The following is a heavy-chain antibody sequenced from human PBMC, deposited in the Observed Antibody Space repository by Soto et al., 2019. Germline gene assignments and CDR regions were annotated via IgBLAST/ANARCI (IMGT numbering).Heavy chain of an antibody. CDR1: GDSINGNY. CDR2: IYDSGTT. CDR3: ARTRRYTQGD. V-gene: IGHV4-4*02. Sequence: SETLSLTCTVSGDSINGNYWSWVRQPPGKGPEWIGEIYDSGTTYYNPSLNSRATISLDKSKNQFSLNLNSVTAADTAVYYCARTRRYTQGDWG. J-gene: IGHJ1*01. D-gene: IGHD5-18*01.